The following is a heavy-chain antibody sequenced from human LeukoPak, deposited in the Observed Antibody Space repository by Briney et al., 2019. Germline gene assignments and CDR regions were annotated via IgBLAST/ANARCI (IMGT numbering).Heavy chain of an antibody. D-gene: IGHD6-13*01. V-gene: IGHV4-59*01. CDR2: IYYSGST. Sequence: KASETLSLTCTVSGGSISSYYWSWIRQPPRKGLEWIGYIYYSGSTNYNPSLKSRVTISVDTSKNQFSLKLSSVTAADTAVYYCARGVAAAGTIDYWGQGTLVTVSS. CDR3: ARGVAAAGTIDY. J-gene: IGHJ4*02. CDR1: GGSISSYY.